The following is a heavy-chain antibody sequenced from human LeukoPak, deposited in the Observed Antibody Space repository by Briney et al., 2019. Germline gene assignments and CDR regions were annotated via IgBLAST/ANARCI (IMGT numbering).Heavy chain of an antibody. V-gene: IGHV1-46*01. J-gene: IGHJ4*02. D-gene: IGHD5-18*01. Sequence: GASVKVSYKASGYTFTSYYMHWVPQAPGQGLEWMGIINPSGGSTSYAQKFQGRVTMTRDTSTSTVYMELSSLRSEDTAVYYCARDQGDTAMVTDYWGQGTLVTVSS. CDR2: INPSGGST. CDR1: GYTFTSYY. CDR3: ARDQGDTAMVTDY.